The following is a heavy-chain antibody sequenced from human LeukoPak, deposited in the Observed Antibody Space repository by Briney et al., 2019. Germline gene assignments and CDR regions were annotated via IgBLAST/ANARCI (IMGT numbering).Heavy chain of an antibody. CDR2: ISAYNGNT. CDR3: ARDRGSVTTYYGMDV. D-gene: IGHD4-17*01. V-gene: IGHV1-18*01. CDR1: GYTFTSYG. J-gene: IGHJ6*02. Sequence: ASVKVSGKASGYTFTSYGISWVRQAPGQGLEWMGWISAYNGNTNYAQKLQGRVTMTTDTSTSTAYMELRSLRSDDTAVYYCARDRGSVTTYYGMDVWGQGTTVTVSS.